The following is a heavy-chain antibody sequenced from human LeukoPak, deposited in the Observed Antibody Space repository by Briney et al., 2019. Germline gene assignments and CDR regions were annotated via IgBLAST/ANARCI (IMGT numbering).Heavy chain of an antibody. D-gene: IGHD2-2*01. V-gene: IGHV4-34*01. CDR2: INHSGST. J-gene: IGHJ6*03. CDR1: GGSFSGYY. Sequence: SETLSLTCAVYGGSFSGYYWSWIRQPPGKGLEWIGEINHSGSTNYNPSLKSRVTISVDMSKNQFSLKLSSVTAADTAVYYCARLVSAYYYMDVWGKGTTVTVSS. CDR3: ARLVSAYYYMDV.